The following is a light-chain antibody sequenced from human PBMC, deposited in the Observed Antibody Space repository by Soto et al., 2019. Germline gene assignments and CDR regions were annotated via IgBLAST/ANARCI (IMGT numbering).Light chain of an antibody. V-gene: IGKV1-39*01. CDR2: AAS. J-gene: IGKJ5*01. CDR1: QALSNY. Sequence: DIQLTQSPSFLSASVGDTVTITCRASQALSNYLAWYQQKPGKAPDLLIYAASSLQSGVPSRFSGSGSGTDFTLTISSLQPEDFATYYCQQSYSTPPTFGQGTRLEIK. CDR3: QQSYSTPPT.